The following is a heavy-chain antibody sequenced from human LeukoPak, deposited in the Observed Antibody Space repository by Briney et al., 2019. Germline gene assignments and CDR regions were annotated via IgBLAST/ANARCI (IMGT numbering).Heavy chain of an antibody. V-gene: IGHV4-59*08. D-gene: IGHD3-22*01. CDR3: ARTYYYDSSGYLNHWFDP. CDR1: GGSVSSYY. Sequence: SETLSLTCTVSGGSVSSYYWRWIRQPPGKGLEWIGYIYDIGSTKYNPSLKSRVTMSVDTSKNQFSLKLSSVTAADTAVYHCARTYYYDSSGYLNHWFDPWGQGTLVTVSS. CDR2: IYDIGST. J-gene: IGHJ5*02.